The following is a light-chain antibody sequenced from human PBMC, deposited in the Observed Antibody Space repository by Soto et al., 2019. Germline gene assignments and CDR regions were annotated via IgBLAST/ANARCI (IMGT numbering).Light chain of an antibody. J-gene: IGKJ3*01. CDR3: YQYNSLPRGI. V-gene: IGKV3-15*01. CDR1: QSVNLN. CDR2: GAS. Sequence: EIMMTQSPGTLSVSTGEGATRSCTASQSVNLNLAWYQQKPCQPPRLLLYGASTRATAIPVRFRGSGSGTEFTLTISCRQAEDSAVDYCYQYNSLPRGIFGPGTNVELK.